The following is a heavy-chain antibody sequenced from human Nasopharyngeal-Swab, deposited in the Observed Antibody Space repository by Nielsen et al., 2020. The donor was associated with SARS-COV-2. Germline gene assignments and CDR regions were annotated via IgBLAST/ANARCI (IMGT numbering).Heavy chain of an antibody. J-gene: IGHJ6*02. Sequence: RQAPGKGLEWTGYIYHSGSTYYNPSLKSRVTISVDRSKNQFSLKLSSVTAADTAVYYCASVRGYYYGMDVWGQGTTVTVSS. V-gene: IGHV4-30-2*01. CDR2: IYHSGST. CDR3: ASVRGYYYGMDV. D-gene: IGHD3-10*01.